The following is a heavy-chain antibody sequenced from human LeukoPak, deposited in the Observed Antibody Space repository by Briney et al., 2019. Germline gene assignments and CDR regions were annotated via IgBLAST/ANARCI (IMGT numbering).Heavy chain of an antibody. CDR2: ISDDGSYT. J-gene: IGHJ4*02. CDR3: ASFGISWRSSY. CDR1: GFSFSSHW. V-gene: IGHV3-74*01. D-gene: IGHD2-21*01. Sequence: GGSLRLFCAASGFSFSSHWVHWVRQAPGKGLVWVSRISDDGSYTSNVDSAKGRFTISRDNVNNMLYPHMNSLRAEDTAVYYCASFGISWRSSYWGQGTLVTVSS.